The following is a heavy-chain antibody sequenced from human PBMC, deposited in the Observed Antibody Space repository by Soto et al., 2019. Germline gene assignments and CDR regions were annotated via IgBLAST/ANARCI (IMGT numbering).Heavy chain of an antibody. D-gene: IGHD2-15*01. CDR1: GYTFTSYG. CDR3: AREEYCSGGSCYSGLGYYYYMDV. J-gene: IGHJ6*03. V-gene: IGHV1-18*01. CDR2: ISAYNGNT. Sequence: QVQLVQSGAEVKKPGASVKVSCKASGYTFTSYGISWVRQAPGQGLEWMGWISAYNGNTNYAQKLQGRVTMTTDTSTSTASMELRSLRSDDTAVYYCAREEYCSGGSCYSGLGYYYYMDVWGKGTTVTVSS.